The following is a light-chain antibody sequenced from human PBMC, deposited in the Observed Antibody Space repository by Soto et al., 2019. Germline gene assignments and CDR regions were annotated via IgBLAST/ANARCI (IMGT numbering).Light chain of an antibody. CDR1: QSVSSSY. CDR3: QQYGSSPL. J-gene: IGKJ3*01. CDR2: GAS. Sequence: EIVLTQSPGTLSLSPGERATLSCRASQSVSSSYLACYQQKPGQAPRLLIYGASSRATGIPDRFSGSGSGTDFTLTISRLEPEDVAVYYCQQYGSSPLVGSGTKVDIK. V-gene: IGKV3-20*01.